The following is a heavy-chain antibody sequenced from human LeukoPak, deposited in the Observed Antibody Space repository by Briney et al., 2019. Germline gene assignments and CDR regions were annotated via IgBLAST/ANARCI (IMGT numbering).Heavy chain of an antibody. CDR2: IHYSGST. J-gene: IGHJ4*02. CDR1: GGSITNYY. Sequence: KPSETLSLTCTVSGGSITNYYWSWLRKPPGKGLEWIGYIHYSGSTKYKSSLKSRVTISVDTSKNQFSLKLSSVTAADTAVYYCARSGSGYLRYYFDYWGQGTLVTVSS. V-gene: IGHV4-59*12. CDR3: ARSGSGYLRYYFDY. D-gene: IGHD5-12*01.